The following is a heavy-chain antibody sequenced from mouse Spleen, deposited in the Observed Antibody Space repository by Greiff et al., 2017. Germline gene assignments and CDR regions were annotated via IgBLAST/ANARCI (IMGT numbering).Heavy chain of an antibody. CDR2: ISSGGGNT. D-gene: IGHD1-1*01. CDR3: ARQHYGSSPYYFDY. J-gene: IGHJ2*01. CDR1: GFTFSSYA. Sequence: EVQLVESGGGLVKLGGSLKLSCAASGFTFSSYAMSWVRQTPEKRLEWVATISSGGGNTYYPDSVKGRFTISRDNAKNTLYLQMSSLKSEDTAMYYCARQHYGSSPYYFDYWGQGTTLTVSS. V-gene: IGHV5-9-3*01.